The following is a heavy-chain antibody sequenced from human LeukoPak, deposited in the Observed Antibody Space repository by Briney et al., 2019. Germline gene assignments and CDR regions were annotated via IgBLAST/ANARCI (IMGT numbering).Heavy chain of an antibody. D-gene: IGHD6-13*01. CDR2: MNPDSGNT. V-gene: IGHV1-8*01. CDR1: GHTFTSYD. J-gene: IGHJ4*02. Sequence: ASVKVSCKASGHTFTSYDINWVRQATGQGLEWKGWMNPDSGNTGYAQKFQGRVTMTRNPSISTAYMELSSLKSEDTAVYYCARRIAAAGVGIVYWGQGTLVTVSS. CDR3: ARRIAAAGVGIVY.